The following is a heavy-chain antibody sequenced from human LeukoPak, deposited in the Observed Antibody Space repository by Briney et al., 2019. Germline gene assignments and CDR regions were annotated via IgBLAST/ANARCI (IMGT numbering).Heavy chain of an antibody. V-gene: IGHV5-51*01. CDR1: GYSFTTYW. J-gene: IGHJ6*03. CDR3: ARQVREYQSLRNGVDYFYYMDV. D-gene: IGHD3-16*02. Sequence: GESLKISCKGSGYSFTTYWIGWVRQMPGKGLEWMGIIYPDDSDTRYSPSFQGQVTISADRSITTAYLQWSSLKASDTAMYYCARQVREYQSLRNGVDYFYYMDVWGKGTTVTVSS. CDR2: IYPDDSDT.